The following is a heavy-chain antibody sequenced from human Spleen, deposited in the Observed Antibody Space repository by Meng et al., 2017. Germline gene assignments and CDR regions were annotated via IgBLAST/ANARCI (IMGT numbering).Heavy chain of an antibody. CDR1: GGSIISSYY. J-gene: IGHJ4*02. CDR3: ARDIREVGATYYFDY. Sequence: SETLSLTCTVSGGSIISSYYWTWVRQPPGKGLEWIGYVHNRGGTTYNPSLKSRVTMSVDTSKNQFSLKLSSVAAADTAVYYCARDIREVGATYYFDYWGRGTLVTVSS. CDR2: VHNRGGT. D-gene: IGHD1-26*01. V-gene: IGHV4-59*01.